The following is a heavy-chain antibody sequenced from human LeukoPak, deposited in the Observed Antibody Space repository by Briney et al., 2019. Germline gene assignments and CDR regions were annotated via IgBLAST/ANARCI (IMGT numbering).Heavy chain of an antibody. CDR1: GGSISSSNW. D-gene: IGHD2-21*02. J-gene: IGHJ3*02. CDR3: AGAHCGGDCYSGRAFDI. Sequence: SETLSLTCAVSGGSISSSNWWSWVRQPPGQGLEWIGEIYHSGRTNYKPSLKSRVTISVDKSKTQFSLKLSSMTAVDTAVYYCAGAHCGGDCYSGRAFDIWGQGTMVTVSS. V-gene: IGHV4-4*02. CDR2: IYHSGRT.